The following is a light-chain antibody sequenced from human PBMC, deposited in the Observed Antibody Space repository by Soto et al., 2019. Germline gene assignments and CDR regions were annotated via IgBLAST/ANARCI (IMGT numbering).Light chain of an antibody. CDR3: QQYDNDSWT. J-gene: IGKJ1*01. Sequence: DIQMTQSPSTLSASVGDRVIITCRASQSISSWLAWYQQKPGKAPNLLIYKASTLKSGVPSRFSGSRSGTEFTLTISRLQPDDFATYYCQQYDNDSWTFGQGTKVEIK. CDR2: KAS. V-gene: IGKV1-5*03. CDR1: QSISSW.